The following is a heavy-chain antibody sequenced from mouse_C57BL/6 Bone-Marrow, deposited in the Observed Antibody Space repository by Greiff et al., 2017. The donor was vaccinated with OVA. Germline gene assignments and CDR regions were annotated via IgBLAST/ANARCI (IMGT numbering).Heavy chain of an antibody. D-gene: IGHD3-2*02. CDR2: IDPSDSYT. CDR1: GYTFTSYW. Sequence: QVQLQQPGAELVMPGASVKLSCKASGYTFTSYWMHWVKQRPGQGLEWIGEIDPSDSYTNYNQKFKGKSTLTVDKSSSTAYMQRSSLTSEDSAVYYWARSRNSSGYGFAYWGQGTLVTVSA. CDR3: ARSRNSSGYGFAY. J-gene: IGHJ3*01. V-gene: IGHV1-69*01.